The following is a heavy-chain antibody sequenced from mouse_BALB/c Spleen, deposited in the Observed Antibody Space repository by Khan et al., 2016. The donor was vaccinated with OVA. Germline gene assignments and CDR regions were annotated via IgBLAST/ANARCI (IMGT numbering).Heavy chain of an antibody. CDR2: INPYNAGT. J-gene: IGHJ3*01. CDR3: AREASSCDVSCPD. CDR1: GYTFTNYV. V-gene: IGHV1S136*01. D-gene: IGHD6-2*01. Sequence: VQLKQSGPELVEPGASVKMSCTASGYTFTNYVMHWVKQKPGQGLEWIGNINPYNAGTRYHEKFKGKATMTSDISSTTAYMELSSLTSEDSAIYYCAREASSCDVSCPDWGQGTPVTVSA.